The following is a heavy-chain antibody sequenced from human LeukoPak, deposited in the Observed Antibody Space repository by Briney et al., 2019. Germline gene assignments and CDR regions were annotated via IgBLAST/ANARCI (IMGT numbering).Heavy chain of an antibody. CDR2: TYYRSKWYN. V-gene: IGHV6-1*01. CDR3: ARGRIVVVPAAFHYYYYYMDV. D-gene: IGHD2-2*01. CDR1: GDSVSSNSAA. Sequence: SQTLSLTCAISGDSVSSNSAAWNWIRQSPSRGLEWLGRTYYRSKWYNDYAVSVKSRITINPDTSKNQFSLKLSSVTAADTAVYYSARGRIVVVPAAFHYYYYYMDVWGKGTTVTVSS. J-gene: IGHJ6*03.